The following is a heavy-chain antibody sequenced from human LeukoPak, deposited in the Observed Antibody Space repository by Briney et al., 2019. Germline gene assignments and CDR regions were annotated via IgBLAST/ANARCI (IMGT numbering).Heavy chain of an antibody. Sequence: SVKVSCKASGGTFSSYAISWVRQAPGQGLEWIGRIIPIFGTANYAQKFQGRVTITTDESTSTAYMELSSLRSEDTAVYYCARVDQWLVPGSFDIWGQGTMVTVSS. CDR1: GGTFSSYA. D-gene: IGHD6-19*01. CDR3: ARVDQWLVPGSFDI. J-gene: IGHJ3*02. CDR2: IIPIFGTA. V-gene: IGHV1-69*05.